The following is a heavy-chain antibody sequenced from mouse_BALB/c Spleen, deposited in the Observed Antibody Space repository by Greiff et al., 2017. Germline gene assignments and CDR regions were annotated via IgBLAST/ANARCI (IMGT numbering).Heavy chain of an antibody. Sequence: EVQLVESGPELVKPGASVMISCKASGYTFTDYNMHWVKQSHGKSLEWIGYIYPYNGGTGYNQKFKSKATLTVDNSSSTAYMELRSLTSEDSAVYYCAREDYGRGYWGQGTTLTVSS. J-gene: IGHJ2*01. D-gene: IGHD1-1*01. CDR3: AREDYGRGY. CDR2: IYPYNGGT. CDR1: GYTFTDYN. V-gene: IGHV1S29*02.